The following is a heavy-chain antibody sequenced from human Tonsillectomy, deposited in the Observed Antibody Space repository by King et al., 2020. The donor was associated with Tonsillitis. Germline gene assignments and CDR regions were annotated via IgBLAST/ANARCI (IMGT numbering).Heavy chain of an antibody. D-gene: IGHD5-18*01. J-gene: IGHJ3*02. CDR2: LWYDGSNK. CDR3: ARREIQLDAFDI. Sequence: VQLVESGGGVVQPGRSLRLSCAASGFTFSSYGMHWVRQAPGKGLEWVAVLWYDGSNKYYADSVKVRFTISRDNSKNTLYLQMNSLRAEDTAVYYCARREIQLDAFDIWGQGTMVTVSS. V-gene: IGHV3-33*08. CDR1: GFTFSSYG.